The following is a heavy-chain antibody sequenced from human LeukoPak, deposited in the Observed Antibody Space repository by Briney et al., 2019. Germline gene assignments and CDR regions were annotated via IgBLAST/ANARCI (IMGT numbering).Heavy chain of an antibody. CDR2: INTDGSDT. J-gene: IGHJ6*03. CDR1: GFTFSSYW. D-gene: IGHD3-10*01. CDR3: AFGSGREGYMDV. V-gene: IGHV3-74*03. Sequence: GGSLRLSCAASGFTFSSYWMHWDRQAPGKGLVWVSRINTDGSDTTYADSVKGRFTISRDNAKNTLYLQMNSLRAEDTAVYYCAFGSGREGYMDVWGKGTTVTVSS.